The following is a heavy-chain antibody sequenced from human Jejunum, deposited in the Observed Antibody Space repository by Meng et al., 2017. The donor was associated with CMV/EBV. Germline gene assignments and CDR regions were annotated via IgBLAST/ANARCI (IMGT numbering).Heavy chain of an antibody. Sequence: YWACIRPPPGKGLEWIGSIFYSGPTYYNPSLKSRVTISVDTSKNQFSLKLSSVTAADTAIYYCARGGDFWSGYSGHYFDYWGQGSLVTVSS. CDR3: ARGGDFWSGYSGHYFDY. J-gene: IGHJ4*02. D-gene: IGHD3-3*01. V-gene: IGHV4-39*07. CDR1: Y. CDR2: IFYSGPT.